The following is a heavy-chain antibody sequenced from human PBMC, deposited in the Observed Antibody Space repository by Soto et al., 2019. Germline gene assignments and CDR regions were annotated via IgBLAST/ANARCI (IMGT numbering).Heavy chain of an antibody. CDR3: AREMAGFGGEYDY. CDR1: GYTFTKYG. D-gene: IGHD3-16*01. CDR2: ISGSSGNA. Sequence: QVQLVQSGAEVKNPGASVKVSCKTSGYTFTKYGVGWVRQAPGQGLEWMGWISGSSGNANYAEKVQGRITLTTDTSTSTAYLELRSLRSDDTAVYYCAREMAGFGGEYDYWGQGTLVTVPS. J-gene: IGHJ4*02. V-gene: IGHV1-18*01.